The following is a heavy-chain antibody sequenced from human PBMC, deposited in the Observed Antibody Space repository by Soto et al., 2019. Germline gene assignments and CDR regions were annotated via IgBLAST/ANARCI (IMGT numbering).Heavy chain of an antibody. Sequence: ASVKVSCKVSGYTLTELSVQWLRQAPLKGLEWMGGFDPEDGETIYAQKFQGRVTMTEDTSTDTAYMELSSLRSEDTAVYYCATRYYDILTGYLRFDYWGQGTLVTGSS. D-gene: IGHD3-9*01. J-gene: IGHJ4*02. CDR2: FDPEDGET. V-gene: IGHV1-24*01. CDR3: ATRYYDILTGYLRFDY. CDR1: GYTLTELS.